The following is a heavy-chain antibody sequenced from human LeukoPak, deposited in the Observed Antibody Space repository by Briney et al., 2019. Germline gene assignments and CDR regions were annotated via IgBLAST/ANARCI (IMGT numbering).Heavy chain of an antibody. J-gene: IGHJ4*02. CDR2: ISYDGSNK. D-gene: IGHD2-2*01. CDR3: AKDRGKYQLLVEFDY. V-gene: IGHV3-30*18. Sequence: QPGRTLRLSCVASGFTFSSYGMHWVRQAPGKGLEWVAVISYDGSNKYYADSVKGRFTISRDNSKNTLYLQMNSLRAEDTAVYYCAKDRGKYQLLVEFDYWGQGTLVTVSS. CDR1: GFTFSSYG.